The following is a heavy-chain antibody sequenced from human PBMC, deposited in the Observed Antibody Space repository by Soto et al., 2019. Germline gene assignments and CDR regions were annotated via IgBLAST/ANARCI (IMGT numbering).Heavy chain of an antibody. CDR3: ARSNAYHDVWSGYFDY. CDR1: GGSVSSGSYY. J-gene: IGHJ4*02. Sequence: QVQLQESGPGLVKPSETLSLTCTVSGGSVSSGSYYWNWIRQPPGKGLEWIGYIYYSGSTNYNPSLKSRVTISVDTSMNQFSLKLSSVTAADTAVYYCARSNAYHDVWSGYFDYWGQGTLVTVSS. CDR2: IYYSGST. V-gene: IGHV4-61*01. D-gene: IGHD3-3*01.